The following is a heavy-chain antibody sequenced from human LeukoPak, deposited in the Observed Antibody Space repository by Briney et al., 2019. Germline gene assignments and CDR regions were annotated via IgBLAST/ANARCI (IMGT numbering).Heavy chain of an antibody. Sequence: GESLKIFCKGSGYSFTRYWIGWVRQMAGKSLEWMGIIYPGDSDTRYSPSFQGQATISADKSISTAYLQWSSLKASDTAMYYCATQSDVGDAFDIWGQGTMVTVSS. CDR2: IYPGDSDT. D-gene: IGHD2-21*02. V-gene: IGHV5-51*01. CDR1: GYSFTRYW. J-gene: IGHJ3*02. CDR3: ATQSDVGDAFDI.